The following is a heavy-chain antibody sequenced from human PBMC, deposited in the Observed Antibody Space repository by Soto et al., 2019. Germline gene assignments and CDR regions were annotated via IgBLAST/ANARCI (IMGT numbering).Heavy chain of an antibody. CDR2: INPSDDSA. J-gene: IGHJ4*02. CDR3: ARDLPTSTRASDY. V-gene: IGHV1-46*01. CDR1: GYTFTRFY. D-gene: IGHD3-10*01. Sequence: ASVKVSCKASGYTFTRFYIHWVRQAPGQGLEWMGIINPSDDSASYAQKFRGRVTMTSDTSTSTVYMELSSLTSADTAIYYCARDLPTSTRASDYWGQGTLVTVSS.